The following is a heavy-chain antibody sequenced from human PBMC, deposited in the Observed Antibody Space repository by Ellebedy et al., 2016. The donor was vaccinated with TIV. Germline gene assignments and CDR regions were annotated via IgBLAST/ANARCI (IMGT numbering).Heavy chain of an antibody. V-gene: IGHV3-7*03. CDR3: ARRYFDV. Sequence: GGSLRLSXAASGFTFSNYWMSWVRQAPGKGLEWVANIKQDGSEKYYVDSVKGRFTISRDNAKNSLYLQMNSLRAEDTAVYYCARRYFDVWGRGNLVTVSS. CDR1: GFTFSNYW. CDR2: IKQDGSEK. J-gene: IGHJ2*01.